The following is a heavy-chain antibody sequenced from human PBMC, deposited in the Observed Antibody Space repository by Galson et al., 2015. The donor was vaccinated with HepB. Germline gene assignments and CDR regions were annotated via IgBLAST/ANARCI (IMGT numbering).Heavy chain of an antibody. J-gene: IGHJ4*02. Sequence: SLRLSCAASGFTFSNAWMSWVRQAPGKGLEWVGRIKSKTDGGTTDYAAPVKGRFTISRDDSKNTLYLQMNSLKTEDTAVYYCTTDMFTMVRGVIIAINDYWGQGTLVTVSS. V-gene: IGHV3-15*01. D-gene: IGHD3-10*01. CDR2: IKSKTDGGTT. CDR3: TTDMFTMVRGVIIAINDY. CDR1: GFTFSNAW.